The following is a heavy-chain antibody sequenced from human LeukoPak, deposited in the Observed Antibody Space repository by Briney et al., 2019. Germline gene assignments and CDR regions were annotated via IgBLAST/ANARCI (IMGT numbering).Heavy chain of an antibody. CDR2: ISSSSTI. J-gene: IGHJ6*03. CDR1: EFTFSSYS. CDR3: ARVVWFGTIGNYMDV. D-gene: IGHD3-10*01. Sequence: GGSLRLSCAASEFTFSSYSMNWVRQAPGKGLEWVSYISSSSTIYYADSVKGRFTISRDNAKNSLFLQMNSLRAEDTAVYYCARVVWFGTIGNYMDVWGKGTTVTISS. V-gene: IGHV3-48*01.